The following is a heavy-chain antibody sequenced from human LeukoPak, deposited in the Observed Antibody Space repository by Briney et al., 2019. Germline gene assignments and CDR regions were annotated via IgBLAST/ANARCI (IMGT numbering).Heavy chain of an antibody. Sequence: SETLSLTCAVYGGSFSGYYWSWIRQPPGKGLEWIGEINHSGSTNYNPSLKSRVTISVDTSKNQFSLKLSSVTAADTAVYYCARVWARGSSWFPRGYFDYWGQGTLVTVSS. J-gene: IGHJ4*02. D-gene: IGHD6-13*01. CDR2: INHSGST. CDR1: GGSFSGYY. CDR3: ARVWARGSSWFPRGYFDY. V-gene: IGHV4-34*01.